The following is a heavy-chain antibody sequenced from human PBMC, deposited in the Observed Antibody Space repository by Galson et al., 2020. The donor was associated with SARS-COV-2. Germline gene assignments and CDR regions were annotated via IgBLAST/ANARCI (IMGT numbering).Heavy chain of an antibody. CDR3: AGDSTYYYDSSGRKGYYYYGMVV. J-gene: IGHJ6*02. V-gene: IGHV3-33*01. CDR2: IWYDGSNK. Sequence: TGGTLRLSCAASGCTFSSYCMHWVRQAPGKGLEWVADIWYDGSNKYYADSVKGRFTTSRTTSKNTLDLQMNSLRAENTAVYYCAGDSTYYYDSSGRKGYYYYGMVVWGPGSTVTVSS. D-gene: IGHD3-22*01. CDR1: GCTFSSYC.